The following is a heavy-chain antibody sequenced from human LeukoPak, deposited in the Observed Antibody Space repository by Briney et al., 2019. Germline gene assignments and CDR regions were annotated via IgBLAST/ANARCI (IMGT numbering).Heavy chain of an antibody. V-gene: IGHV1-46*01. CDR3: ARGRGVHDSHTYDYFDY. CDR1: GYTFTSYY. D-gene: IGHD3-22*01. J-gene: IGHJ4*02. CDR2: INPAGGST. Sequence: ASVKVSCKASGYTFTSYYIHWVRQAPGQGLEWMGIINPAGGSTTYAQKFQGSRLTLTRDTSTSTVYMELSSLRSEDAAVYYCARGRGVHDSHTYDYFDYWGQGSLVTVSS.